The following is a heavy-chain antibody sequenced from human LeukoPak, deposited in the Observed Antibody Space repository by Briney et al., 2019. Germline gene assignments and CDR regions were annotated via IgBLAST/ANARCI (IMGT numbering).Heavy chain of an antibody. CDR1: GYTFTSYY. CDR3: ARNPAPGTYSPRLDY. J-gene: IGHJ4*02. D-gene: IGHD3-10*01. CDR2: INPSGGST. V-gene: IGHV1-46*01. Sequence: ASVKVSCKASGYTFTSYYMHWVRQAPGQGLEWMGIINPSGGSTSYAQKFQGGVTMTRDTSTSTVYMELSSLRSEDTAVYYCARNPAPGTYSPRLDYWGQGTLVTVSS.